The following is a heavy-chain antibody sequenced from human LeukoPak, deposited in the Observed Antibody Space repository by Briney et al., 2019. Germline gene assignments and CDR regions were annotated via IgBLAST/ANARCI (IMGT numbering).Heavy chain of an antibody. D-gene: IGHD2-2*01. V-gene: IGHV3-9*03. J-gene: IGHJ4*02. CDR1: GFTFDDYA. Sequence: PGGSLRLSCVASGFTFDDYAMHWVRQGPRKGLEWVSSISWNSGSLGYADSVKGRFTISRDNAKNSLYLQMNSLRAEDMALYYCAKDYCSSTSCYFDYWGQGTLVTVSS. CDR3: AKDYCSSTSCYFDY. CDR2: ISWNSGSL.